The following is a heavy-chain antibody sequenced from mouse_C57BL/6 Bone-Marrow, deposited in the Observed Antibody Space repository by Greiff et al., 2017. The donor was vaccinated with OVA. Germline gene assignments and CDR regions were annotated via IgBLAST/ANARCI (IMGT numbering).Heavy chain of an antibody. Sequence: QVQLQQSGAELARPGASVKLSCKASGYTFTSYGISWVKQRTGQGLEWIGEIYPRSGNTYYNEKFKGKATLTADKSSSTAYMELRSLTSEDSAVYFCAKSRSYYSNFDYWGQGTTLTVSS. CDR1: GYTFTSYG. CDR2: IYPRSGNT. D-gene: IGHD2-5*01. J-gene: IGHJ2*01. V-gene: IGHV1-81*01. CDR3: AKSRSYYSNFDY.